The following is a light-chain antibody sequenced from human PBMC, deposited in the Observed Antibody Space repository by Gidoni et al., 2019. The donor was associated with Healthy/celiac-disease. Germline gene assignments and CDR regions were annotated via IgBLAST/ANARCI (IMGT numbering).Light chain of an antibody. CDR1: QSISSY. CDR3: QQSYSTPFA. Sequence: DIQMTQSPSSLSASVGDRVTITCRASQSISSYLNWYQQKPGKAPKLLIYAASSLQSGVPSMFSGSGSGTDFTLTISSLQPEDFATYYCQQSYSTPFAFGPWTKVDIK. J-gene: IGKJ3*01. V-gene: IGKV1-39*01. CDR2: AAS.